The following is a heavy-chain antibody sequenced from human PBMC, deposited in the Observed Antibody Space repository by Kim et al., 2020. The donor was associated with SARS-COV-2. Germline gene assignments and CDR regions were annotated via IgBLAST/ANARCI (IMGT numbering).Heavy chain of an antibody. V-gene: IGHV3-30*18. J-gene: IGHJ6*02. CDR1: GFTFSSYG. CDR2: ISYDGSNK. CDR3: AKGLEMATIPGVDV. Sequence: GGSLRLSCAASGFTFSSYGMHWVRQAPGKGLEWVAVISYDGSNKYYAYSVKGRFTISRDNSKNTLYLQMNSLRAEDTAVYYCAKGLEMATIPGVDVWGQGTTVTVSS. D-gene: IGHD5-12*01.